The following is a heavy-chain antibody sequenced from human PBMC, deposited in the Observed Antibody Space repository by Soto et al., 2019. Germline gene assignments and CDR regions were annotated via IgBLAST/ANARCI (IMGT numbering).Heavy chain of an antibody. CDR2: IYTSASI. CDR1: GADINTYS. CDR3: ARDREAGYNFYYGMDV. V-gene: IGHV4-4*07. J-gene: IGHJ6*02. D-gene: IGHD6-19*01. Sequence: TLSPTCSVSGADINTYSWTWIRQPAGKGLEWIGRIYTSASIDYNPSLKGRVTLSVDTSTNQVSLRLASVTAADTAIYYCARDREAGYNFYYGMDVWGQGTTVTVSS.